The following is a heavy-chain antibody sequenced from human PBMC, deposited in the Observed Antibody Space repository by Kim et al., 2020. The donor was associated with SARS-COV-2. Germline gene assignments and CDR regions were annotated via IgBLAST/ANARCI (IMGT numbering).Heavy chain of an antibody. CDR3: ASIPNDIRVGFDN. CDR2: INYRGNT. V-gene: IGHV4-34*01. J-gene: IGHJ4*02. CDR1: GLSFSSHY. Sequence: SETLSLTCAVSGLSFSSHYWTWIRQPPGKGLEWIGEINYRGNTNYIPSLKSRVTMSVDTSRNQFSLRLSSVTAADTAVYYCASIPNDIRVGFDNWGQGTL. D-gene: IGHD1-1*01.